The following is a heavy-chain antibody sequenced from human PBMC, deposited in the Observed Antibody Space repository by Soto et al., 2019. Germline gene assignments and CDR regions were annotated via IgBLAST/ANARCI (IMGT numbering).Heavy chain of an antibody. CDR3: ASIMVRGVTPNFDY. CDR2: IYYSGST. CDR1: GGSISSYY. J-gene: IGHJ4*02. D-gene: IGHD3-10*01. V-gene: IGHV4-59*12. Sequence: SETLSLTCTVSGGSISSYYWSWIRQPPGKGLEWIGYIYYSGSTNYNPSLKSRVTISVDTSKNQFSLKLSSVTAADTAVYYCASIMVRGVTPNFDYWGQGTLVTVSS.